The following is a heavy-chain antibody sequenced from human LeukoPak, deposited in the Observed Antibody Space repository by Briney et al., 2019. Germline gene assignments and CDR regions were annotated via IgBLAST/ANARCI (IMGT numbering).Heavy chain of an antibody. CDR2: IYTSGST. CDR3: ARVTVEGATSYYFDY. J-gene: IGHJ4*02. Sequence: SSETLSLTCTVSGGSISSGRYYWSWIRQPAGKGLEWIGRIYTSGSTNYNPSLKSRVTISVDTSKNQFSLKLSSVTAADTAVYYCARVTVEGATSYYFDYWGQGTLVTVSS. D-gene: IGHD1-26*01. CDR1: GGSISSGRYY. V-gene: IGHV4-61*02.